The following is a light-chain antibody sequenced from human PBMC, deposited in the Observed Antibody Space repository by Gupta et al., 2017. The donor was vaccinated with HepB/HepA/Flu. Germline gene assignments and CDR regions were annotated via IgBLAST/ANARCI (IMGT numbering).Light chain of an antibody. CDR3: SSYGTYNNVV. Sequence: HSALTQPASVSGSPGQSITISSTGTSSDVGIYNLISWYQQPPGKAHKLIIYEVSQRPSVVSKRFAGSKAGTAASLTTAGLQTEDEDDYYCSSYGTYNNVVFGGGTKLTVL. CDR2: EVS. CDR1: SSDVGIYNL. J-gene: IGLJ2*01. V-gene: IGLV2-23*02.